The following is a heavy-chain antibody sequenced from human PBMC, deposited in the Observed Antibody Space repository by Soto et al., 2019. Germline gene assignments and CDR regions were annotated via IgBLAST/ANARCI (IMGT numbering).Heavy chain of an antibody. J-gene: IGHJ4*02. CDR3: VSQRTTVPTQAYFDY. CDR2: VYYRGRS. D-gene: IGHD4-17*01. Sequence: LSLTCTVSGGSVTNSSYYRGWIRQSPGKGLEWIGSVYYRGRSYSKSSVKSRVTISVDTSKNRFSLSLNSVTASDTAVYFCVSQRTTVPTQAYFDYWGPGALVTVSS. V-gene: IGHV4-39*01. CDR1: GGSVTNSSYY.